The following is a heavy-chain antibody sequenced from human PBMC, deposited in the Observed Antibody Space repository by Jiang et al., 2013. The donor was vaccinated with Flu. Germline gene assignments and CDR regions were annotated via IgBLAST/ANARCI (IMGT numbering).Heavy chain of an antibody. J-gene: IGHJ5*02. CDR1: GHNFTSYW. CDR2: IDPSDSYT. V-gene: IGHV5-10-1*01. CDR3: ATAEEGWFDP. D-gene: IGHD6-13*01. Sequence: GAEVKKPGESLRISCRGSGHNFTSYWINWVRQMPGKGLEWMGRIDPSDSYTNYSPSFQGHVTISADKSISTVYLQWSSLKASDTAMYYCATAEEGWFDPWGQGTLVTVSS.